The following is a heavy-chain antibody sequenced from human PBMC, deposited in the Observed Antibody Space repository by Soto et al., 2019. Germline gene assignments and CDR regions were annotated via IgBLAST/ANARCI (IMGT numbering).Heavy chain of an antibody. J-gene: IGHJ6*02. V-gene: IGHV4-4*07. CDR2: MYTSGST. D-gene: IGHD2-21*02. CDR1: GGSISNYY. CDR3: AREGDSDTYSYYYTLDV. Sequence: QVQLEESGPGLVKPSETLSLTCTVSGGSISNYYWTWIRQPAGKGLEWLGRMYTSGSTNYNPSLKSRVTMSVDTSKNQFSLKLSSVTAADTAVYYCAREGDSDTYSYYYTLDVWGQGTTVTVSS.